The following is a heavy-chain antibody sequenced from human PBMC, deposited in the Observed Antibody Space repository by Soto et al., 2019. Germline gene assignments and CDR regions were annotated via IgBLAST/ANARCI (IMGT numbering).Heavy chain of an antibody. CDR3: ASGGAGSGPFTWELPDH. CDR1: GNTFTYRY. D-gene: IGHD1-26*01. Sequence: QMQLVQSGAEVKKTGSSVTVSCKALGNTFTYRYLHWVRQAPGQALEWMGWITPFSGDVHYAQKFQERVTITRDSSLNTAYMQISSLRSEDTAMYFCASGGAGSGPFTWELPDHWGQGTLVTVSS. CDR2: ITPFSGDV. J-gene: IGHJ4*02. V-gene: IGHV1-45*02.